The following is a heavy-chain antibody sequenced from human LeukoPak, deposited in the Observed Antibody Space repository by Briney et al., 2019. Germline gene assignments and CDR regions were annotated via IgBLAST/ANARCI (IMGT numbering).Heavy chain of an antibody. CDR1: GFTFSSYG. V-gene: IGHV3-30*18. CDR3: AKGIAAAAEKTY. J-gene: IGHJ4*02. D-gene: IGHD6-13*01. Sequence: TGGSLRLSCAASGFTFSSYGMHWVRQAPGKGLEWVAVISYDGSNKYYADSVKGRFTISRDNSKNTLYLQMNSLRAEDTAVYYCAKGIAAAAEKTYWGQGTLVTVSS. CDR2: ISYDGSNK.